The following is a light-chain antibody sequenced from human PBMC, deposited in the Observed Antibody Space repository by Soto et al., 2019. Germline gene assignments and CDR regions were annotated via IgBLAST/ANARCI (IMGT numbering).Light chain of an antibody. V-gene: IGKV3-15*01. CDR3: QQYNNWPPLT. CDR1: QSVSSY. J-gene: IGKJ3*01. Sequence: IGLTQSATTMSESPWETATLSCRVSQSVSSYLAWYQQTPGQAPRLLIYGASNWPSDIPTRFSGSGSGTEFTLTISSLQSEDFAVYYCQQYNNWPPLTFGAGTKVDIK. CDR2: GAS.